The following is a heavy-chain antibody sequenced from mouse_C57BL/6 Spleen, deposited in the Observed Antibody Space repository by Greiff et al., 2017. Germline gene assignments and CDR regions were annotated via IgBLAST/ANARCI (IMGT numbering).Heavy chain of an antibody. CDR2: ISSGSSTI. J-gene: IGHJ3*01. D-gene: IGHD2-4*01. CDR3: ARDGTTMITTEGFAY. V-gene: IGHV5-17*01. CDR1: GFTFSDYG. Sequence: EVNLMESGGGLVKPGGSLKLSCAASGFTFSDYGMHWVRQAPEKGLEWVAYISSGSSTIYYADTVKGRFTISRDNAKNTLFLQMTSLRSEDTAMYYCARDGTTMITTEGFAYWGQGTLVTVSA.